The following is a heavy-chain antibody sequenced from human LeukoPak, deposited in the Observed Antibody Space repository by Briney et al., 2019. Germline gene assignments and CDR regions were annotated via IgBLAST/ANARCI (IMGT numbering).Heavy chain of an antibody. Sequence: GGSLRLSCAASGLTFSSYGMHWVRQAPGKGLEWVAFIRYDGSKKYYADSVKGRFTISRDNSKNTLYLQMNSLRAEDTAVYYCAKGIRVGATKGAFDIWGQGTTVTVSS. CDR3: AKGIRVGATKGAFDI. CDR1: GLTFSSYG. V-gene: IGHV3-30*02. CDR2: IRYDGSKK. D-gene: IGHD1-26*01. J-gene: IGHJ3*02.